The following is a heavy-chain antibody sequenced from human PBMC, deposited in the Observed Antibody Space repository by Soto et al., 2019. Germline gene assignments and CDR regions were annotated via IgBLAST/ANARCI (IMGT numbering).Heavy chain of an antibody. Sequence: QPGGSLRLSCAASGFTFSSYAMSWVRQAPGKGLEWVSAISGSGGSTYYADSVKGRFTISRDNSKNTLYLQMNSLRAEDTAVYYCANGSFPVRGVIIVRYYYYGMDVWGQVTTVTVP. CDR3: ANGSFPVRGVIIVRYYYYGMDV. J-gene: IGHJ6*02. D-gene: IGHD3-10*01. CDR2: ISGSGGST. V-gene: IGHV3-23*01. CDR1: GFTFSSYA.